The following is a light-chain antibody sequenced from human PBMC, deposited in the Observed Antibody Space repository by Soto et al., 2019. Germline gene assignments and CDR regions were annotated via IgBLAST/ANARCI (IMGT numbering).Light chain of an antibody. J-gene: IGKJ5*01. CDR1: QILFYNSYRKNY. CDR2: WAS. CDR3: QQYLDTPIT. Sequence: DIVMTQSPDSLAVFLGERATINCRSNQILFYNSYRKNYLVWYRQKPGQPPQLLIYWASARESGVPERFSGSGSGTDFTLTIDNLQAEDVAVYYCQQYLDTPITFGQGTRLEIK. V-gene: IGKV4-1*01.